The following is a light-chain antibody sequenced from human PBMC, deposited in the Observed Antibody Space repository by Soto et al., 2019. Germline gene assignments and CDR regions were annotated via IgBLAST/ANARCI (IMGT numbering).Light chain of an antibody. CDR2: DAS. V-gene: IGKV1-5*01. Sequence: DIQMTQSPCTLSASVGDRGTITCRASQSIRRWLAWYQHKPGKDPNIWSFDASSLKRGVPSRFSGSGSGTEFALTHSSLQPDDFATQYCQQYNSYRYTFGQGTKLEI. CDR3: QQYNSYRYT. J-gene: IGKJ2*01. CDR1: QSIRRW.